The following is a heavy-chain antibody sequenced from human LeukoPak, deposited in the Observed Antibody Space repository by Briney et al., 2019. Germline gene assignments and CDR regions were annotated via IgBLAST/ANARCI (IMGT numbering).Heavy chain of an antibody. CDR1: GFTFSSYA. V-gene: IGHV3-23*01. CDR3: AKDVGIAAAYQY. J-gene: IGHJ4*02. Sequence: TGGSLRLSCAASGFTFSSYAMSWVRQAPGEGLEWFSAISGSGGSTYYADSVKGRLTISRDNSKNTLYLQMNSLRAEDTAVYYCAKDVGIAAAYQYWGQGTLVTVSS. D-gene: IGHD6-13*01. CDR2: ISGSGGST.